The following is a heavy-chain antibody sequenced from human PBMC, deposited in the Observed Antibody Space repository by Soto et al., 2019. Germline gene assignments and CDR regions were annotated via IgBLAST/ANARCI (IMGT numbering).Heavy chain of an antibody. CDR1: GGSISSGGYY. J-gene: IGHJ5*02. CDR3: ARDHGYCSSTSCSGHWFDP. V-gene: IGHV4-31*03. Sequence: SETLSLTCTVSGGSISSGGYYWSWIRQHPGKGLEWIGYIYYSGSTYYNPSLKSRVTISVDTSKNQFSLKLSSVTAADTAVYYCARDHGYCSSTSCSGHWFDPRGQGTLVTVSS. D-gene: IGHD2-2*01. CDR2: IYYSGST.